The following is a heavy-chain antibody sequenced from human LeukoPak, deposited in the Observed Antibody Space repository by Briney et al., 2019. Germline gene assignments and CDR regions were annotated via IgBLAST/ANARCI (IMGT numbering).Heavy chain of an antibody. J-gene: IGHJ4*02. Sequence: PSETLSLTCAVYGGSFSGYYWSWIRQPPGKGLEWIGEINHSGSTNYNPSLKSRVTISVDTSKNQFSLKLSSVTAADTAVYYCAREVHSGNSGLGYWGQGTLVTVSS. CDR2: INHSGST. CDR3: AREVHSGNSGLGY. CDR1: GGSFSGYY. D-gene: IGHD4-23*01. V-gene: IGHV4-34*01.